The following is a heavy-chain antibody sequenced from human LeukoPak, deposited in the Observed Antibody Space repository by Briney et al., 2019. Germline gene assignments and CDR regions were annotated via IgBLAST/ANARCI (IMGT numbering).Heavy chain of an antibody. CDR1: GYSFTSYW. V-gene: IGHV5-51*03. CDR2: IYAGDSDTRMEIIYAGDSDI. Sequence: GESLKISXKGSGYSFTSYWIAWVRQMPGKGLEWMGIIYAGDSDTRMEIIYAGDSDIRYSPSFEGQVTISADKSISTAYLQWSSLKASDTAMYYCARLDDYSNPDYWGQGTLVTVSS. J-gene: IGHJ4*02. D-gene: IGHD4-11*01. CDR3: ARLDDYSNPDY.